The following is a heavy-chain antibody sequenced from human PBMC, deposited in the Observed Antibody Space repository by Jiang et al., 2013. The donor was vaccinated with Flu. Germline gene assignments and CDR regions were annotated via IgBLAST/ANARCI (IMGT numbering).Heavy chain of an antibody. V-gene: IGHV6-1*01. CDR2: TYYRSKWYE. D-gene: IGHD4/OR15-4a*01. J-gene: IGHJ4*02. CDR3: ARRSLGIVGEANYFLDH. Sequence: QTLSLTCAISGDSVASNTATWNWIRQSPSRGLEWLGRTYYRSKWYEDYAISMESRITIDPDTSKNQFSLQLNSVTPEDTAVYYCARRSLGIVGEANYFLDHWGQGLPGHRLL. CDR1: GDSVASNTAT.